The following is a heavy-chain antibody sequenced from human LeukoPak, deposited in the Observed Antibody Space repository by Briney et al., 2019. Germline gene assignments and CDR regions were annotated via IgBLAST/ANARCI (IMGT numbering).Heavy chain of an antibody. CDR2: ISGSGGST. D-gene: IGHD3-9*01. CDR3: ARDVRYFDWLRTGYYFDY. Sequence: GGSPRLSCAASGFTFSNFWIHWVRQAPGKGLEWVSAISGSGGSTYYADSVKGRFTISRDNSKNTLYLQMNSLRAEDTAVYYCARDVRYFDWLRTGYYFDYWGQGTLVTVSS. V-gene: IGHV3-23*01. J-gene: IGHJ4*02. CDR1: GFTFSNFW.